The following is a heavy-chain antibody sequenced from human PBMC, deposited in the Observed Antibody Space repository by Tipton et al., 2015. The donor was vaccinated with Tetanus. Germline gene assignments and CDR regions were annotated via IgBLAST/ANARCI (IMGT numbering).Heavy chain of an antibody. CDR1: GGTFSSYA. CDR2: IIPIFGTA. Sequence: QLVQSGAEVKKPGSSVKVSCKASGGTFSSYAISWVRQAPGQGLEWMGGIIPIFGTANYAQKFQGRVTITADESTSTAYMELSSLRSEDTAVYCCATSITGTTPYYYYGMAVWGQGTPVTVSS. V-gene: IGHV1-69*01. J-gene: IGHJ6*02. D-gene: IGHD1-7*01. CDR3: ATSITGTTPYYYYGMAV.